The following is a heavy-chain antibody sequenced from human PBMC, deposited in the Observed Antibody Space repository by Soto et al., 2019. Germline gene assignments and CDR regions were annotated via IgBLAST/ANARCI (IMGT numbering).Heavy chain of an antibody. D-gene: IGHD6-19*01. CDR3: AKGAVAGTPTSYYYYGMDV. J-gene: IGHJ6*02. Sequence: QVQLLQSGAEVKKPGSSVRVSCEASGGTFRTYAISWVRQAPGQGLEWMGEIIPIFGKVNYAQKFQGRVTITADESTPTVYMDLRSLTSEDTAVYYCAKGAVAGTPTSYYYYGMDVWGHGTTVTVS. V-gene: IGHV1-69*12. CDR1: GGTFRTYA. CDR2: IIPIFGKV.